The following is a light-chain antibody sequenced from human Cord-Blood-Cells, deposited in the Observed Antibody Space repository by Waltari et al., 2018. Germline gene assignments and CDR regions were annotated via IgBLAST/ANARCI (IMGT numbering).Light chain of an antibody. J-gene: IGKJ1*01. Sequence: DIQMTQSPSSLSASVGDRVTITCRASQSISSYLNWYQQKPGKAPKLLIYAASRLQSGVPSRFSGSGSGTDFTLTISSLQPQDFATYYCQQSYSTPRTFRQGTKVEIK. CDR2: AAS. CDR3: QQSYSTPRT. V-gene: IGKV1-39*01. CDR1: QSISSY.